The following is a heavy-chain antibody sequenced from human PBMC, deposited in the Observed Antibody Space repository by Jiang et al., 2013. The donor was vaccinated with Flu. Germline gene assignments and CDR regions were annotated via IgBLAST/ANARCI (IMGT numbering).Heavy chain of an antibody. J-gene: IGHJ4*02. CDR2: ISGSGGST. V-gene: IGHV3-23*01. D-gene: IGHD3-3*01. CDR1: GFTFSSYA. Sequence: GLVQPGGSLRLSCAASGFTFSSYAMSWVRQAPGKGLEWVSAISGSGGSTYYADSVKGRFTISRDNSKNTLYLQMNSLRAEDTAVYYCAKGLRGLRFLEWLLSFDYWGQGTLVTVSS. CDR3: AKGLRGLRFLEWLLSFDY.